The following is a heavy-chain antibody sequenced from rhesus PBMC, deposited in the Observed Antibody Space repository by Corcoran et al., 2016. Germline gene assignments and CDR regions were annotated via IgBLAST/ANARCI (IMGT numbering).Heavy chain of an antibody. D-gene: IGHD6-31*01. J-gene: IGHJ4*01. CDR3: ARHDPYSSGWPEFDY. V-gene: IGHV4-127*01. CDR2: IGGSSGST. Sequence: QVQLQESGPGLVKPSETLSLTCAVSCYSISSCYGWCVIRQPPGKGLEWIGYIGGSSGSTNYNPSLKMRVTIAKDTSKNQFSRKLSSVTAADSAVYYCARHDPYSSGWPEFDYWGQGVLVTVSS. CDR1: CYSISSCYG.